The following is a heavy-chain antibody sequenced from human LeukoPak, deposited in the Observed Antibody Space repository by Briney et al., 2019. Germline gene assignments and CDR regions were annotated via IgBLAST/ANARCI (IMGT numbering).Heavy chain of an antibody. J-gene: IGHJ4*02. V-gene: IGHV3-43*01. D-gene: IGHD3-16*02. Sequence: GGSLRLSCAASGFTFDDYTMHWVRQAPGKGLEWVSLISWDGGSTYYADSVKGRFTISRDNSKNSLYLQMNSLRTEDTALYYCAKDIDVWGSYRQSGFDYWGQGTLVTVSS. CDR1: GFTFDDYT. CDR3: AKDIDVWGSYRQSGFDY. CDR2: ISWDGGST.